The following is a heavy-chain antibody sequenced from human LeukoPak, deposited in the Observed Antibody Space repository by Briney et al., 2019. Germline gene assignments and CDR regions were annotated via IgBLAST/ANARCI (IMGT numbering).Heavy chain of an antibody. CDR2: INPNSGGA. CDR3: ARGKYYDFWSGYYKDY. J-gene: IGHJ4*02. D-gene: IGHD3-3*01. CDR1: GYTFTGYY. V-gene: IGHV1-2*06. Sequence: ASVKVSCKASGYTFTGYYMHWVRQAPGQGLEWMGRINPNSGGANYAQKFQGRVTMTRDTSISTAYMELSRLRSDDTAVYYCARGKYYDFWSGYYKDYWGQGTLVTVSS.